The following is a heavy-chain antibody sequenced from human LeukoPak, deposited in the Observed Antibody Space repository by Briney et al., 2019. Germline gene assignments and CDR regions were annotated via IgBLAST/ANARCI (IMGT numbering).Heavy chain of an antibody. D-gene: IGHD5-18*01. J-gene: IGHJ4*02. V-gene: IGHV4-34*01. Sequence: GSLRLSCAASGFTFSSYAMSWVRQAPGKGLEWIGEINHSGSTNYNPSLKSRVTISVDTSKNQFSLKLSSVTAADTAVYYCARTRGYSYGPVDYWGQGTLVTVSS. CDR2: INHSGST. CDR1: GFTFSSYA. CDR3: ARTRGYSYGPVDY.